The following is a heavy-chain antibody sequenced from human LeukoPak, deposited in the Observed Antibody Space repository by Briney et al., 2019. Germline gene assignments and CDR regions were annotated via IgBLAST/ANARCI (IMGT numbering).Heavy chain of an antibody. CDR2: IYHSGST. V-gene: IGHV4-4*02. D-gene: IGHD3-9*01. J-gene: IGHJ4*02. Sequence: PSGTLSLTCAVSGGSISSSNWWSWVRQPPGKGLEWIGEIYHSGSTNYNPSLKSRVTISVDTSKNQFSLKLSSVTAADTAVYYCARYYDILTGAHYFDYWGQGTLVTVSS. CDR1: GGSISSSNW. CDR3: ARYYDILTGAHYFDY.